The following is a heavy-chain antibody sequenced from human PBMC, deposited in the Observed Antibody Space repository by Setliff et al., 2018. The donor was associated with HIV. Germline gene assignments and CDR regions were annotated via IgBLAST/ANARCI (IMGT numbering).Heavy chain of an antibody. V-gene: IGHV4-34*01. CDR1: GGSFSGYY. Sequence: SETLSLTCTVYGGSFSGYYWSWIRQPPGKGLEWIGEINHSGSTNFNPSLKSRVTISVDTSKTQFSLKLSSVTAADTAVYYCAREDGSSWSYDRFNYYGLDVWGQGITVTVSS. CDR2: INHSGST. D-gene: IGHD6-13*01. CDR3: AREDGSSWSYDRFNYYGLDV. J-gene: IGHJ6*02.